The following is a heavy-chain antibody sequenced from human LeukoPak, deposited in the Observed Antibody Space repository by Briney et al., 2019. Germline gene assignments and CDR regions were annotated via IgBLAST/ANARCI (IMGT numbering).Heavy chain of an antibody. D-gene: IGHD5-24*01. J-gene: IGHJ3*02. Sequence: GGSLRLSCAASGFTFSSYAMHWVRQAPGKGLEWVAVISYDGSNKYYADSVKGRFTISRDNSKNTLYLQMNSLRAEDTAVYYCAREMGWLQLGAFDIWGQGTMVTVSS. CDR1: GFTFSSYA. CDR3: AREMGWLQLGAFDI. V-gene: IGHV3-30-3*01. CDR2: ISYDGSNK.